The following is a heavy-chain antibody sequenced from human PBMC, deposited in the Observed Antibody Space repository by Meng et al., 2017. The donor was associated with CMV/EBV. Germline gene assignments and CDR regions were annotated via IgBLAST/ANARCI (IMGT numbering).Heavy chain of an antibody. CDR2: IRSKANSYAT. J-gene: IGHJ6*02. V-gene: IGHV3-73*01. Sequence: GGSLRLSCAASGFTFSGSAMHWVRQASGKGLEWVGRIRSKANSYATAYAASVKGRFTISRDDSKNTAYLQMNSLKTEDTAVYYCTRLTTYGMDAWGQGTTVTVSS. CDR1: GFTFSGSA. D-gene: IGHD4-11*01. CDR3: TRLTTYGMDA.